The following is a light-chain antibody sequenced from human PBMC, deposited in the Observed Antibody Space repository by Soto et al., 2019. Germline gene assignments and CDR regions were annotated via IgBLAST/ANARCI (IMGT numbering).Light chain of an antibody. CDR2: AAS. J-gene: IGKJ3*01. Sequence: DIQLTQSPSFLSASVGDRVTITCRASQGISSYLAWYQQKPGKAPKLLIYAASTLQSGVPSRFSGSGSGTEFTLTISSLQPEDFATYYCQQRSGTFGPGTKVDIK. CDR1: QGISSY. V-gene: IGKV1-9*01. CDR3: QQRSGT.